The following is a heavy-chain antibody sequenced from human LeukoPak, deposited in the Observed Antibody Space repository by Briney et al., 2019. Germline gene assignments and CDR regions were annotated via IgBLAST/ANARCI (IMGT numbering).Heavy chain of an antibody. V-gene: IGHV3-74*01. CDR2: IDGDGSTT. CDR1: GFTFSDYW. Sequence: GGSLRLSCAASGFTFSDYWMHGVRQAPGKGLVWVSRIDGDGSTTTYADSVKGRFTISRDNSKNTLYLQMNSLRAEDTAVYYCAKEKALGYYYYGMDVWGQGTTVTVSS. CDR3: AKEKALGYYYYGMDV. D-gene: IGHD7-27*01. J-gene: IGHJ6*02.